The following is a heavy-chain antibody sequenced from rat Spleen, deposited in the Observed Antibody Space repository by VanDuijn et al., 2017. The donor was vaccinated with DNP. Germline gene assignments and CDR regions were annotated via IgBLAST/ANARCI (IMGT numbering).Heavy chain of an antibody. V-gene: IGHV5-25*01. J-gene: IGHJ2*01. D-gene: IGHD1-12*03. CDR1: GFSFSSFA. Sequence: EVQLVESGGGLVQPGRSMKLSCVASGFSFSSFAMAWVRQAPTKGLEWVASISYDGGNTYYRDSVKGRLTISRDKAKSSLYLQMDSLRSEDTSTYYCARGGDGYDYWGQGVMVTVSS. CDR3: ARGGDGYDY. CDR2: ISYDGGNT.